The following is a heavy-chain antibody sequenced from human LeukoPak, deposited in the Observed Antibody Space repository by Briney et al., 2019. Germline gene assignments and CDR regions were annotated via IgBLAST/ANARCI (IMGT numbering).Heavy chain of an antibody. CDR1: GFAFSNYD. V-gene: IGHV3-33*01. D-gene: IGHD3-10*01. J-gene: IGHJ3*02. Sequence: GGSLRLSCAASGFAFSNYDMHWVRQAPGKGLEWVALIWYDESNKYYADSVKGRFTISRDNSKNTLYLQMNSLRVEDTAVYYCARGKLGSFDIWGQGTLVTVSS. CDR2: IWYDESNK. CDR3: ARGKLGSFDI.